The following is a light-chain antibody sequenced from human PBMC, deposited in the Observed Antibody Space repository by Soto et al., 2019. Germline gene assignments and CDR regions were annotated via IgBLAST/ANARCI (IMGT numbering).Light chain of an antibody. V-gene: IGKV1-5*01. CDR2: DAS. CDR3: QQYDTLKVT. Sequence: QSPSTLSASVGDRVTITCRASQSISSWLAWYQQKPGKAPKLLIYDASNLESGVPSRFSGRGSGTEFTLTISSLQPDDFATYYCQQYDTLKVTFGPGTKVDIK. J-gene: IGKJ3*01. CDR1: QSISSW.